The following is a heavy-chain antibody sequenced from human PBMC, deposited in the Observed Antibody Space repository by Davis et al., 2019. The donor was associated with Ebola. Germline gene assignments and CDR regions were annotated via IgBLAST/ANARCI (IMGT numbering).Heavy chain of an antibody. CDR1: GGSFSGYY. CDR3: ARMVVGDV. J-gene: IGHJ6*02. V-gene: IGHV4-34*01. D-gene: IGHD2-15*01. Sequence: PSETLSLTCAVYGGSFSGYYWSWIRQPPGKGLEWIGEINHSGSTNYNPSLKSRVTISVDTSKNQFSLKLSSVTAADTAVYYCARMVVGDVWGQGTTVTVSS. CDR2: INHSGST.